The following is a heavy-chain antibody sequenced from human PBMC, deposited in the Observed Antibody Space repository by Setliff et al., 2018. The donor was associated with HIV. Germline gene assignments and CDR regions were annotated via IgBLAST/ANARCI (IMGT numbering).Heavy chain of an antibody. CDR2: IFPGDSKM. J-gene: IGHJ4*02. Sequence: LGESLTISCKGSGYSFTSYWIAWVRQKPGKGLEWMGIIFPGDSKMRYSPSFQGRVTLSADKSISTAYLQWSSPQTSDSGMYYCARGIAALTASFDSWGQGSLVTVSS. CDR3: ARGIAALTASFDS. CDR1: GYSFTSYW. V-gene: IGHV5-51*01. D-gene: IGHD2-21*02.